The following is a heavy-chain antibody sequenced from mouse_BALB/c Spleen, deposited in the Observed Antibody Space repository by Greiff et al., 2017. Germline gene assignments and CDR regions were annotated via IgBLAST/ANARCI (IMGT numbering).Heavy chain of an antibody. D-gene: IGHD2-1*01. Sequence: QVQLQQSGAELVRPGSSVKISCKASGYAFSSYWMNWVKQRPGQGLEWIGQIYPGDGDTNYNGKFKGKATLTADKSSSTAYMQLSSLTSEDSAVYFCALYYGKGNWYFDVWGAGTTVTVSS. CDR2: IYPGDGDT. CDR3: ALYYGKGNWYFDV. J-gene: IGHJ1*01. V-gene: IGHV1-80*01. CDR1: GYAFSSYW.